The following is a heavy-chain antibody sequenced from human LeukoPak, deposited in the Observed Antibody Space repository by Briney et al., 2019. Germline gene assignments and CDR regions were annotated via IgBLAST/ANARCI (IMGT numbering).Heavy chain of an antibody. D-gene: IGHD3-3*01. V-gene: IGHV4-59*01. CDR3: ARVQVWSGYYDY. Sequence: KPSETLSLTCTVSGGSIRTYYWSWIRQPPGKGLEWIGYISYSGRTNYKPSLNSRVTISVDTSKNQFSLKLTSVTAADTAVYYCARVQVWSGYYDYWGQGTLVTVSS. CDR2: ISYSGRT. J-gene: IGHJ4*02. CDR1: GGSIRTYY.